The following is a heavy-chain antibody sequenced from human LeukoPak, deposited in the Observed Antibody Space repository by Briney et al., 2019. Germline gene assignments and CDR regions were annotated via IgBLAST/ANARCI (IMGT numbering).Heavy chain of an antibody. J-gene: IGHJ4*02. D-gene: IGHD1-26*01. CDR2: IIPIFGTA. V-gene: IGHV1-69*01. CDR1: GGTFSSYA. Sequence: VASVTVSCTASGGTFSSYAISWVRQAPGQGLEWMGGIIPIFGTANYAQKFQGRVTITAVESTSTAYMELSSLRSEDTAVYYCARRRWSSFDYWGQGTLVTVSS. CDR3: ARRRWSSFDY.